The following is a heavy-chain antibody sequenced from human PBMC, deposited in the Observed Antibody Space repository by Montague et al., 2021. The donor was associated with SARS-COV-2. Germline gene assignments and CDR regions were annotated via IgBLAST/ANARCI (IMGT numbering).Heavy chain of an antibody. V-gene: IGHV6-1*01. CDR2: TYYRSKWYN. J-gene: IGHJ2*01. CDR3: ARAYCGGDCYFYWYFDL. CDR1: GDSVSSNIAT. Sequence: CAISGDSVSSNIATWNWIRQSPSRGLEWLGRTYYRSKWYNDYAVSVKSRVIINPDTSNNRISPQLYSVTPEDTAVYYCARAYCGGDCYFYWYFDLWGRGTLVTVSS. D-gene: IGHD2-21*02.